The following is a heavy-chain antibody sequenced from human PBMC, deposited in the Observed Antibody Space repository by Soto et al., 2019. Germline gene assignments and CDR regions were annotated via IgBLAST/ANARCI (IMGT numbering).Heavy chain of an antibody. CDR2: IWHDGSNK. Sequence: QVQLVESGGGVVQPGRSLRLSCAASGFSFSNYGMHWVRQAPGKGLEWVAVIWHDGSNKYYADSVKGRFTISRDNSKNTLYLRMNSLRAEDTAVYYCAAQWGATTALDSLGQGTLVTVSS. J-gene: IGHJ4*02. V-gene: IGHV3-33*01. CDR1: GFSFSNYG. D-gene: IGHD1-26*01. CDR3: AAQWGATTALDS.